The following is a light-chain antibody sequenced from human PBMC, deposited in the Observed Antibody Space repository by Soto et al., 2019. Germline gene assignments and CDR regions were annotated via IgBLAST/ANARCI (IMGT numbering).Light chain of an antibody. Sequence: QSVLTQPPSVSGAPGPRVTISCTGSSSNIGAGYDVHWYQQLPGTAPKLLIYVNNNRPSGVPDRFSASKSGTSASLVITGLQAEDEADYYCQSYDSSLSTSGVFGGGTKLTVL. CDR3: QSYDSSLSTSGV. CDR2: VNN. CDR1: SSNIGAGYD. J-gene: IGLJ3*02. V-gene: IGLV1-40*01.